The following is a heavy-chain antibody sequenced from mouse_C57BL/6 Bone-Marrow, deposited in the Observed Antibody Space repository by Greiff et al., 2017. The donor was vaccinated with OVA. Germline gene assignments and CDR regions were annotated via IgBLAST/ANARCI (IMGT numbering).Heavy chain of an antibody. J-gene: IGHJ2*01. Sequence: VQLQQSGAELVRPGASVTLSCTASGYTFTDYEMHWVKQTPVHGLEWIGAIDPETGGTAYNPKFKGKAILTADKSSSTAYMELRSLTSEDSAVYYCTRYGSSPYFDYWGQGTTLTVSS. D-gene: IGHD1-1*02. V-gene: IGHV1-15*01. CDR1: GYTFTDYE. CDR3: TRYGSSPYFDY. CDR2: IDPETGGT.